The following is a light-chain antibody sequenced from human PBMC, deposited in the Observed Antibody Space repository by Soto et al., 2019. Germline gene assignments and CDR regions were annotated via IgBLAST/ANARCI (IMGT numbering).Light chain of an antibody. V-gene: IGKV1-27*01. J-gene: IGKJ1*01. CDR2: AAS. CDR3: QRYNSSPWT. CDR1: QGISNY. Sequence: DIQMTQSPASLSASVGDRVIITCRASQGISNYLAWFQQKPGKTPKLLIYAASTLQSGVPSRFSGSGSGTDFTLSISSLQPEDVATYYCQRYNSSPWTFCQGTKVEIK.